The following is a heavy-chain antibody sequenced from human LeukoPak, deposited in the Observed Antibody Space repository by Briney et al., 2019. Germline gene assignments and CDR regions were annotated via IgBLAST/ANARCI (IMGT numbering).Heavy chain of an antibody. CDR3: PMNPNPSGNYSYYAMDV. CDR1: GFTFRSYA. V-gene: IGHV3-30-3*01. Sequence: PGGSLRLSCAASGFTFRSYAMHWVRQAPGKGLEWVAVISYDGYSEYYADSVKGRFTISRDTSKNTLYLQMDSLRAEDTAVYYCPMNPNPSGNYSYYAMDVWGQGTTVTVSS. D-gene: IGHD1-26*01. J-gene: IGHJ6*02. CDR2: ISYDGYSE.